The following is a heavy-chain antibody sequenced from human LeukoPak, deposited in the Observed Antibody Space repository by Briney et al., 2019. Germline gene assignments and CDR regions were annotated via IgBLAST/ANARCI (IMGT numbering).Heavy chain of an antibody. Sequence: ASVKVSCKASGGTFSSYAISWVRQAPGQGLEWMGGIIPIFGTANYAQKFQGRVTITTDESTSTAYMELSSLRSEDTAVYYCARVYLEKAGYFPIWGQGTMVTVSS. CDR3: ARVYLEKAGYFPI. CDR2: IIPIFGTA. J-gene: IGHJ3*02. V-gene: IGHV1-69*05. CDR1: GGTFSSYA. D-gene: IGHD6-13*01.